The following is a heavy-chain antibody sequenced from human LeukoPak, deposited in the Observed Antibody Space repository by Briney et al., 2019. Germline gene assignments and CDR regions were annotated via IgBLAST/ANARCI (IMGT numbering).Heavy chain of an antibody. V-gene: IGHV1-8*01. D-gene: IGHD5-18*01. CDR3: ARAYTATLDY. CDR2: MNPNSGNT. J-gene: IGHJ4*02. Sequence: ASVTVSCKASGYTFTSYDINWVRQAPGQGLEWMGWMNPNSGNTVYAQKFQGRVTMTRNTSISTAYMELSSLRSEDTAVYYCARAYTATLDYWGQGTLVTVSS. CDR1: GYTFTSYD.